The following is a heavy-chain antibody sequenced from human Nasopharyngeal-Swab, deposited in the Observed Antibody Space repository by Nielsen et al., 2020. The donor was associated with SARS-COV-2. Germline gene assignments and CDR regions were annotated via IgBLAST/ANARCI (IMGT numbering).Heavy chain of an antibody. CDR2: IYYSGST. CDR3: ARDKGFAQYGDYSYFDY. D-gene: IGHD4-17*01. J-gene: IGHJ4*02. V-gene: IGHV4-39*07. Sequence: SETLSLTCTVSGGSISSSSYYWGWIRQPPGKGLEWIGSIYYSGSTNYNPSLKSRVTISVDTSKNQFSLKLSSVTAADTAVYYCARDKGFAQYGDYSYFDYWGQGTLVTVSS. CDR1: GGSISSSSYY.